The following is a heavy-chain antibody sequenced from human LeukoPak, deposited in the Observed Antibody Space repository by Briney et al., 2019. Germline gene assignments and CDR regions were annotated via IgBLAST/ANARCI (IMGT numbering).Heavy chain of an antibody. Sequence: GGSLRLSCAASGFTFSDYYMSWVRQAPGKGLEWVSYIISSGSTIYYADSVKGRFTISGDNAKNSLYLQMNSLRAEDTAVYYCARSRGKLQWPYYYYGMDVWGQGTTVTVSS. V-gene: IGHV3-11*01. CDR1: GFTFSDYY. CDR2: IISSGSTI. J-gene: IGHJ6*02. CDR3: ARSRGKLQWPYYYYGMDV. D-gene: IGHD5-24*01.